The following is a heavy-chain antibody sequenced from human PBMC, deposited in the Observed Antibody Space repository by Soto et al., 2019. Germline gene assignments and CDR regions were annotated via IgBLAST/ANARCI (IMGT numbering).Heavy chain of an antibody. V-gene: IGHV4-31*03. D-gene: IGHD3-9*01. CDR2: IYYSGST. J-gene: IGHJ6*02. CDR1: GGSISSGGYY. CDR3: ARDGGYDILTGYYYGMDV. Sequence: ASETLSLTCTVSGGSISSGGYYWSWIRQHPGKGLEWIGYIYYSGSTYYNPSLKSRVTISVDTSKDQFSLKLSSVTAADTAVYYCARDGGYDILTGYYYGMDVWGQGTTVTVSS.